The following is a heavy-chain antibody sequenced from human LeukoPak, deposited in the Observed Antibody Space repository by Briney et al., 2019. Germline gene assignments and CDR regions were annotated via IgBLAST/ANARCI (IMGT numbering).Heavy chain of an antibody. J-gene: IGHJ4*02. V-gene: IGHV1-18*01. Sequence: ASVKVSRKASGYAFTSYGFNWVRQAPGQGLEWMGWIIAYNGNTNYAQKLQGRVTMTTDTSTSTAYMELRSLRSDDTAVYYCARAGYDLLTLAPDPANDYWGQGTLVTVSS. D-gene: IGHD3-9*01. CDR1: GYAFTSYG. CDR2: IIAYNGNT. CDR3: ARAGYDLLTLAPDPANDY.